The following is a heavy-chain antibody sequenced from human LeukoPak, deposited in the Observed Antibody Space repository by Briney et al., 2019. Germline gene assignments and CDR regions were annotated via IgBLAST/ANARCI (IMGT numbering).Heavy chain of an antibody. CDR3: ASLSPLYYDSGGYSY. J-gene: IGHJ4*02. CDR1: GLTVSRNY. Sequence: GGSLRLSCPVSGLTVSRNYMSWVPQARGRGLEWFSVIYSVDSTYYADSVKGRFTISRDNNKNTLYHQMNSLRAEDTAVYYCASLSPLYYDSGGYSYWGQGTLVTVSS. CDR2: IYSVDST. D-gene: IGHD3-22*01. V-gene: IGHV3-66*01.